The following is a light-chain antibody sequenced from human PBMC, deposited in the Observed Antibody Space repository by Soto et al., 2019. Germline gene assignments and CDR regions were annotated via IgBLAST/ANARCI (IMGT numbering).Light chain of an antibody. CDR3: QTWGTVIHVV. CDR1: SGNSSYA. Sequence: QLVLTQSPSASASLGASVKLTCTLSSGNSSYAIARHQQQPEKGPRYLMKLDSDDSHPKGDAIPGRFSGSSSGSACYPTISRLHAEDAADYYCQTWGTVIHVVFGGGTKLTVL. CDR2: LDSDDSH. J-gene: IGLJ2*01. V-gene: IGLV4-69*01.